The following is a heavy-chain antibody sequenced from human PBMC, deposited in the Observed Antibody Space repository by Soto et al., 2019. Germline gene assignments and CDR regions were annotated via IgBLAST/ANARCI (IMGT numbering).Heavy chain of an antibody. CDR3: ARGHCSGGSCHAFDY. D-gene: IGHD2-15*01. CDR1: GYTFTSYG. J-gene: IGHJ4*02. CDR2: ISAYNGNT. Sequence: QVQLVQSGAEVKKPGASVKVSCKASGYTFTSYGISWVRQAPGQGLEWMGWISAYNGNTNYAQKLQCRVTMTTDTSTSTAYMELRSVRSDDTAVYYYARGHCSGGSCHAFDYWGQGTLVTVSS. V-gene: IGHV1-18*01.